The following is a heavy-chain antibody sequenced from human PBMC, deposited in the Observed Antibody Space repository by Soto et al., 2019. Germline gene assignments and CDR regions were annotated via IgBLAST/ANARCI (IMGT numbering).Heavy chain of an antibody. CDR2: IYYSGST. D-gene: IGHD3-9*01. J-gene: IGHJ5*02. V-gene: IGHV4-31*03. CDR3: ARGEVLRYFDWGYNWFDP. CDR1: GGSISSGGYY. Sequence: PSETLSLTCTVSGGSISSGGYYWSWIRQHPGKGLEWIGYIYYSGSTYYNPSLKSRVTISVDTSKNQFSLKLSSVTAADTAVYYCARGEVLRYFDWGYNWFDPWGQGTLVTVSS.